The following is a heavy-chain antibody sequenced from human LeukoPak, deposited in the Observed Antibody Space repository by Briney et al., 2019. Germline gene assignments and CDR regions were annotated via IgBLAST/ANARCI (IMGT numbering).Heavy chain of an antibody. CDR1: GYTFTVYY. CDR3: ARSPGNKYRLNWFDP. D-gene: IGHD4-23*01. CDR2: IYPNSGGT. V-gene: IGHV1-2*02. Sequence: ASVKVSSMASGYTFTVYYMYWVRQAPGQGLEWMGWIYPNSGGTNYAEKFKGRVTMTRDTSTSTAYMELSRLKSDDTAVYDCARSPGNKYRLNWFDPWGQGTLVTVSS. J-gene: IGHJ5*02.